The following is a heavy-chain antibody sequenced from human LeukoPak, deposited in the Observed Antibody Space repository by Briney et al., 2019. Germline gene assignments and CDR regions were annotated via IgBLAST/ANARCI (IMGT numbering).Heavy chain of an antibody. V-gene: IGHV3-23*01. CDR2: ISGSGGST. D-gene: IGHD2-21*02. Sequence: GGSLRLSCAASGFTFSSYAMSWVRQAPGKGLEWVSAISGSGGSTYYADSVKGRFTISRDNSKNTLYLQMNSLRAEDTAVYYCARVPLPAYCGGDCYMLDYWGQGTLVTVSS. CDR3: ARVPLPAYCGGDCYMLDY. CDR1: GFTFSSYA. J-gene: IGHJ4*02.